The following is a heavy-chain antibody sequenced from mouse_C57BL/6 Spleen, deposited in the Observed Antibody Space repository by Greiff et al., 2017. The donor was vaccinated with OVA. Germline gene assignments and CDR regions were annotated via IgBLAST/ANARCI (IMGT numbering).Heavy chain of an antibody. CDR3: ARLGSSYVADY. V-gene: IGHV1-55*01. D-gene: IGHD1-1*01. CDR2: IYPGSGST. Sequence: QVQLQQPGAELVKPGASVKMSCKASGYTFTSYWITWVKQRPGQGLEWIGDIYPGSGSTNYNEKFKSKATLTVDTSSSTAYMQRSSLTSEESAVYYCARLGSSYVADYWGKGTTLTVSS. CDR1: GYTFTSYW. J-gene: IGHJ2*01.